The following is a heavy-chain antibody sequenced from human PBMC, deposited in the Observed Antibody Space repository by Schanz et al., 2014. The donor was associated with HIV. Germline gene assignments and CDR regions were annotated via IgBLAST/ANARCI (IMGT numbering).Heavy chain of an antibody. J-gene: IGHJ5*02. V-gene: IGHV3-23*04. CDR2: ISDRSDYL. CDR1: GFTFSSYA. Sequence: DVQLVESGGGVVRPGGSLRLSCAASGFTFSSYAMSWVRQAPGKGLEWVSAISDRSDYLHYADSVKGRFTISRDNAKNSLYLQMNSLRAEDTAIYYCARAHPQRYCSRTDCYTRPGWFDPWGQGTLVIVSS. CDR3: ARAHPQRYCSRTDCYTRPGWFDP. D-gene: IGHD2-2*02.